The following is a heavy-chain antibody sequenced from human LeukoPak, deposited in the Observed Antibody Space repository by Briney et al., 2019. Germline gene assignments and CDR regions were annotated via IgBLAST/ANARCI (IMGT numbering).Heavy chain of an antibody. CDR1: GGSISSYY. D-gene: IGHD3-3*01. CDR2: IYYSGST. Sequence: SETLSLTCTVSGGSISSYYWGWIRQPPGKGLEWIGSIYYSGSTYYNPSLKSRVTISVDTSKNQFSLKLSSVTAADTAVYYCARRGYDFWSGYYTPPAFDPWGQGTLVTVSS. V-gene: IGHV4-39*01. J-gene: IGHJ5*02. CDR3: ARRGYDFWSGYYTPPAFDP.